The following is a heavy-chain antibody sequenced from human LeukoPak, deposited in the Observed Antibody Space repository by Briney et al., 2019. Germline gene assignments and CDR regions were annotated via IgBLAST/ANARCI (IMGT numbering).Heavy chain of an antibody. CDR1: GFTFSSDW. CDR2: INSDGSST. J-gene: IGHJ4*02. V-gene: IGHV3-74*01. Sequence: GGSLRLSCAASGFTFSSDWMHWVRQAPGKGLVWVSRINSDGSSTSYADSVKGRFTISRDNAKNTLYLQMKSLRAEDTAVYYCAKDLPPPYCSGGSCYSLFDYWGQGTLVTVSS. D-gene: IGHD2-15*01. CDR3: AKDLPPPYCSGGSCYSLFDY.